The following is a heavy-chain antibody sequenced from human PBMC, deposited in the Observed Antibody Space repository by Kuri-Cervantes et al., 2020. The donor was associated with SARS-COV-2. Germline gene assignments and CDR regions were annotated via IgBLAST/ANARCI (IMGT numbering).Heavy chain of an antibody. D-gene: IGHD4-17*01. CDR2: ISYDGSNK. CDR1: GFSFDDYG. V-gene: IGHV3-30*03. Sequence: GGSLRLSCAASGFSFDDYGMTWVRQAPGKGLEWVAFISYDGSNKYYADSVKGRFTISRDNSKNTLYLQMNSLRAEDTAVYYCARDSPRRAVTIRYYYYYYMAVWGKGNMVNVSS. CDR3: ARDSPRRAVTIRYYYYYYMAV. J-gene: IGHJ6*03.